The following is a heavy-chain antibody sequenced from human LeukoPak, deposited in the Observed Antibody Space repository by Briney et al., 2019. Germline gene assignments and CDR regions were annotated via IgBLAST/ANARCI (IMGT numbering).Heavy chain of an antibody. Sequence: PGGSLRLSCAASGFTFSSYWVSWVRQAPGKGLEWVANIKQDGSEKYYVDSMKGRFTISRDNAKNSLYLQMNSLRAEDTAVYYCARDRGYSGYDPEGFDYWGQGTLVTVSS. CDR3: ARDRGYSGYDPEGFDY. CDR2: IKQDGSEK. J-gene: IGHJ4*02. V-gene: IGHV3-7*01. D-gene: IGHD5-12*01. CDR1: GFTFSSYW.